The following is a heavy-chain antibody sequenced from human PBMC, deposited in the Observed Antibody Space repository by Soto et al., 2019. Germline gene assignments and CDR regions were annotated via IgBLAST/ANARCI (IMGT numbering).Heavy chain of an antibody. Sequence: GASVKVSCKASGGTFTTYTMNWVRQAPGQRLEWMGWINPVNGNTKSSQKFQDRVIITRDTSASTAYMELRSLRSEDTAVYYCARGIATGQLDPWGQGTLVTVSS. J-gene: IGHJ5*02. CDR2: INPVNGNT. D-gene: IGHD6-13*01. CDR3: ARGIATGQLDP. CDR1: GGTFTTYT. V-gene: IGHV1-3*01.